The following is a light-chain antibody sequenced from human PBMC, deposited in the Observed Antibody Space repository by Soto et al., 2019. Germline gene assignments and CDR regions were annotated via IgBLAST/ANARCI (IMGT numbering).Light chain of an antibody. CDR2: GAS. Sequence: EIVMTQSPATLSVSPGERVTLSCRAGQSINNKVACYQQKPGQAPRLLIYGASNRATGIPERFSGSGSGTDFTLTISSLEPEDFAVYYCQQYGTSPITFGQGTRLEIK. V-gene: IGKV3-20*01. CDR1: QSINNK. J-gene: IGKJ5*01. CDR3: QQYGTSPIT.